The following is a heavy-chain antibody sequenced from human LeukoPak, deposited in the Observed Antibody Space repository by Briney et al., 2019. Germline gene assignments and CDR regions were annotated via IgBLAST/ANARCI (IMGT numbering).Heavy chain of an antibody. Sequence: ASVKVSCKASGYTFTGYYMHWVRQAPGQGLEWMGWINPNSGGTNYAQKFQGRVTMTRDTSISAAYMEVSRLRSDDTAVYYCARDLEYCSSSSCYASYRFDYWGQGTLVTVSS. V-gene: IGHV1-2*02. CDR3: ARDLEYCSSSSCYASYRFDY. J-gene: IGHJ4*02. CDR1: GYTFTGYY. D-gene: IGHD2-2*01. CDR2: INPNSGGT.